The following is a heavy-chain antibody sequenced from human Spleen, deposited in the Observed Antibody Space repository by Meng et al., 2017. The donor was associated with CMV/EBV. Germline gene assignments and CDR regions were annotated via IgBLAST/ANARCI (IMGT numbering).Heavy chain of an antibody. J-gene: IGHJ4*02. CDR3: ERHSSSWEIDY. CDR1: GGSFSGYY. CDR2: ITHSGGT. V-gene: IGHV4-34*01. D-gene: IGHD6-13*01. Sequence: SETLSLTCAVYGGSFSGYYWSWIRQPPGKGLEWIGEITHSGGTNYNPTLKSRVTISVDTSKNQFSLKLSSVTAADTAVYYCERHSSSWEIDYWGQGKLVTVSS.